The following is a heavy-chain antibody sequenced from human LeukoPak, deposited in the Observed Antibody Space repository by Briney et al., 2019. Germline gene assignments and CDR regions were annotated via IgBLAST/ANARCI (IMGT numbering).Heavy chain of an antibody. CDR1: GFTFSDYN. CDR2: IKQDGSEK. Sequence: QPGGSLRLSCATSGFTFSDYNMNWVRQAPGKGLEWVANIKQDGSEKYYVDSVKGRFTISRDNAKNSLYLQMNSLRAEDTAVYYCARARFETTVTTLVRKKDYYYYNMDVWGKGTTVTVSS. J-gene: IGHJ6*03. D-gene: IGHD4-17*01. V-gene: IGHV3-7*01. CDR3: ARARFETTVTTLVRKKDYYYYNMDV.